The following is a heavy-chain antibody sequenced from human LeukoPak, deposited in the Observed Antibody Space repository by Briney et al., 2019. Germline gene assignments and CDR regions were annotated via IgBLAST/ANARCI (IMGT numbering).Heavy chain of an antibody. CDR1: GGSFSGYY. Sequence: SETLSLTCAVYGGSFSGYYWSWIRQPPGKGLEWIGEINHSGSTNYNPSLKSRVTISVDTSKNQFSLKLSSVTAADTAVYYCAVHYFGVTYFDYWGQGTLVTVSS. CDR3: AVHYFGVTYFDY. D-gene: IGHD3-3*01. V-gene: IGHV4-34*01. CDR2: INHSGST. J-gene: IGHJ4*02.